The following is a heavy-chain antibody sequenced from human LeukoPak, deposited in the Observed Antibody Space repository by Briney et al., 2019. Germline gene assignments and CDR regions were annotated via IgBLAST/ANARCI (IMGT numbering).Heavy chain of an antibody. Sequence: SETLSLTCTVSGGSISSSSYYWGWIRQPPGKGLEWIGSIYYSGSTYYNPSLKSRVTISVDTSKNQFSLKLSSVTAADTAVYYCARDLYYDSSGYYYPFDYWGQGTLVTVSS. CDR2: IYYSGST. CDR3: ARDLYYDSSGYYYPFDY. V-gene: IGHV4-39*07. J-gene: IGHJ4*02. CDR1: GGSISSSSYY. D-gene: IGHD3-22*01.